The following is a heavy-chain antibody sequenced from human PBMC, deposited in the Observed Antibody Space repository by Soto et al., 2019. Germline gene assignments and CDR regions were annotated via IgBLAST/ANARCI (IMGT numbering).Heavy chain of an antibody. J-gene: IGHJ4*02. D-gene: IGHD3-10*01. Sequence: PGGSLRLSCAASGFRFSDHYMTRIRQAPGKGLEWVSKISGGGTTMYYADSVKGRFTVSRDNAKNSLYLQMNSLRAEDTAVYYCAGDPYYYGSAFWGQGTLVTVSS. CDR2: ISGGGTTM. CDR3: AGDPYYYGSAF. V-gene: IGHV3-11*01. CDR1: GFRFSDHY.